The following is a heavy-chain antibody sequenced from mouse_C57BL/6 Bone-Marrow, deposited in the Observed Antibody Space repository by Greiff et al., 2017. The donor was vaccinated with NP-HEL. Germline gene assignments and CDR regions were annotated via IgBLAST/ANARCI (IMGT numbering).Heavy chain of an antibody. CDR1: GYTFTSYW. CDR3: AREAYGSSYGFAY. Sequence: QVQLQQPGAELVRPGSSVKLSCKASGYTFTSYWMDWVKQRPGQGLEWIGNIYPSDSETHYNQKFKEKATLNVDKSSSTAYMQLSSLTSEDSAVYYCAREAYGSSYGFAYWGQGTLVTVSA. V-gene: IGHV1-61*01. CDR2: IYPSDSET. J-gene: IGHJ3*01. D-gene: IGHD1-1*01.